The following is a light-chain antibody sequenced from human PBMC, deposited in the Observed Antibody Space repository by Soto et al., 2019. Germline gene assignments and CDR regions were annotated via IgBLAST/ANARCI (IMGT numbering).Light chain of an antibody. Sequence: VMTQSPDSLAASLGERATINCKSSQRVLYSSNNKNYLAWYQHKAGQPPKLLIYWASTREYGVPDRFSGSGSGTDFTLTINNLQAEDVAVYYCQQYYSLPLTFGGGTKVEI. CDR1: QRVLYSSNNKNY. V-gene: IGKV4-1*01. CDR3: QQYYSLPLT. J-gene: IGKJ4*01. CDR2: WAS.